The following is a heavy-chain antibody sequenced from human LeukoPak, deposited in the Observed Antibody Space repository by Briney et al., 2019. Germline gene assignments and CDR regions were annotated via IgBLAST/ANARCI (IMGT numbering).Heavy chain of an antibody. CDR1: GFTFSSYA. CDR2: ISHDGSNK. D-gene: IGHD3-3*01. CDR3: AKEERKWSGREPYYYYYYMDV. Sequence: GGSLRLSCAASGFTFSSYAMHWVRQAPGKGLEWVAVISHDGSNKYYADSVKGRFTISRDNSKNTLYLQMNSLRAEDTAVYYCAKEERKWSGREPYYYYYYMDVWGKGTTVTVSS. V-gene: IGHV3-30-3*01. J-gene: IGHJ6*03.